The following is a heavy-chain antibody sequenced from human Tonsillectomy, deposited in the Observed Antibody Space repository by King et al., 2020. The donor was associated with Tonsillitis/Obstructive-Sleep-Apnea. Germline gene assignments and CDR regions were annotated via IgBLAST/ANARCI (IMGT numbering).Heavy chain of an antibody. J-gene: IGHJ6*03. D-gene: IGHD2-2*01. CDR2: IYYSGST. Sequence: QLQESGPGLVKPSETLSLTCTVSGGSVSSGSYYWSWIRQPPGQGLEWIGYIYYSGSTNYNPSLKSRVTISVDTSKNQFSLKLSSVTAADTAVYYCAREKVVPAAYYYYYMDVWGKGTTVTVSS. CDR1: GGSVSSGSYY. CDR3: AREKVVPAAYYYYYMDV. V-gene: IGHV4-61*01.